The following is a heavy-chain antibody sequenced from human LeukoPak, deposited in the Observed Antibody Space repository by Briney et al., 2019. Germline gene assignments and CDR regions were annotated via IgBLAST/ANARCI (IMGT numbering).Heavy chain of an antibody. D-gene: IGHD3-22*01. V-gene: IGHV3-30*18. CDR2: ISYDGSNK. J-gene: IGHJ6*02. Sequence: GGSLRLSCAASGFTFSSYGMHWVRQAPGKGLEWVAVISYDGSNKYLADSVKGRFTISRDNSKNTLYVQMNSLRAEDTAVYYCAKTTYYYDSKPRYHGMDVWGQGTTVTVSS. CDR1: GFTFSSYG. CDR3: AKTTYYYDSKPRYHGMDV.